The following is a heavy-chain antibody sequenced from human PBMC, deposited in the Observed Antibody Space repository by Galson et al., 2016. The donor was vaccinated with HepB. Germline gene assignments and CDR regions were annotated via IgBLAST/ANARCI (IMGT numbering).Heavy chain of an antibody. Sequence: SVKVSCKASGYSFTSYDISWVRQATGQGLEWMGWMNPNSGKTGYVQKFQGRVIMTRNTSTNTAYMELSSLRHEDTAVYYCARDSSGWYGYYGLDVWGQGTTVTVSS. D-gene: IGHD6-19*01. CDR3: ARDSSGWYGYYGLDV. CDR1: GYSFTSYD. J-gene: IGHJ6*02. CDR2: MNPNSGKT. V-gene: IGHV1-8*01.